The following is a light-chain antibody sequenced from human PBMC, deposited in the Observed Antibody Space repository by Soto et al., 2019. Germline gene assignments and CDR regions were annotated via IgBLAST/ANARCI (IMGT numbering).Light chain of an antibody. Sequence: EIVLTQSPGTLSLSPGERAILSCRASQSVSSNYLAWYQQRPGLAPRLLFYGASSRATGIPDRFSGSGSGTDFTLTISRLEPEDFAVYYCQQYATSSWTFGQGTKVEIK. J-gene: IGKJ1*01. V-gene: IGKV3-20*01. CDR2: GAS. CDR1: QSVSSNY. CDR3: QQYATSSWT.